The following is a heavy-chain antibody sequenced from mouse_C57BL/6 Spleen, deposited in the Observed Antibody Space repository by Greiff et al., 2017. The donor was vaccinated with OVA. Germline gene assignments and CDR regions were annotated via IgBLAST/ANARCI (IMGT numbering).Heavy chain of an antibody. D-gene: IGHD2-4*01. V-gene: IGHV1-47*01. CDR1: GYTFTTYP. CDR2: FHPYNDDT. J-gene: IGHJ3*01. CDR3: ARGDDYDAWFAY. Sequence: VHLVESGAELVKPGASVKMSCKASGYTFTTYPIEWMKQNHGKSLEWIGNFHPYNDDTKYNEKFKGKATLTVEKSSSTVYLELSRLTSDDSAVYYCARGDDYDAWFAYWGQGTLVTVSA.